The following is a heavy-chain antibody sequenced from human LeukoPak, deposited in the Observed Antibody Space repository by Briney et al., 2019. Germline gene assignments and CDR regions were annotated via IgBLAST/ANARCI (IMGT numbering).Heavy chain of an antibody. V-gene: IGHV4-59*01. CDR1: GASISSYY. CDR2: IHYSGIA. Sequence: PSETLSLTRTVSGASISSYYWNWTRQSPGKGIEWIACIHYSGIANYNPSLNRRITISLDTTKHQYSPTLSSVTAADTAVYYCARGENTGGANDFDYWGQGNLVTVSS. J-gene: IGHJ4*02. D-gene: IGHD4/OR15-4a*01. CDR3: ARGENTGGANDFDY.